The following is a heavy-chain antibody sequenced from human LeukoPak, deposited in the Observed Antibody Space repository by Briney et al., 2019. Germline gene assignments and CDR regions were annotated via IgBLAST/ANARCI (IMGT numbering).Heavy chain of an antibody. CDR1: GGTFSSYA. D-gene: IGHD3-10*01. CDR3: ARVWFGEFEAYYFDY. CDR2: IIPILGIA. J-gene: IGHJ4*02. V-gene: IGHV1-69*04. Sequence: ASVKVSCKASGGTFSSYAISWVRQAPGQGLEWMGRIIPILGIANYAQKFQGRVTITADKSTSTAYMELSSLRSEDTAVYYCARVWFGEFEAYYFDYWDQGTLVTVSS.